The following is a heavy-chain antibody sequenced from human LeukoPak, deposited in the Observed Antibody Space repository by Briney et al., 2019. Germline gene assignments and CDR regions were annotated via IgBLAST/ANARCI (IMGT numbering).Heavy chain of an antibody. CDR1: GGTFSSYA. V-gene: IGHV1-69*13. CDR2: IIPIFGTA. D-gene: IGHD6-6*01. CDR3: ARGPLRVISNYIAARVYFDY. J-gene: IGHJ4*02. Sequence: GASVKVSCKASGGTFSSYAISWVRQAPGQGLEWMGGIIPIFGTANYAQKFQGRVTITADESTSTAYMELSSLRSEDTAVYYCARGPLRVISNYIAARVYFDYWGQGTLVTVSS.